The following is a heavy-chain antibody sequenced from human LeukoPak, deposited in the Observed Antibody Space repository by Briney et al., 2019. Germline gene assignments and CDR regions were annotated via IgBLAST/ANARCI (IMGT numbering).Heavy chain of an antibody. V-gene: IGHV3-48*01. D-gene: IGHD6-13*01. CDR1: GFTFSSYS. Sequence: GGSLRLSCAASGFTFSSYSMNWVRQAPGKGLEWVSYISSSSSTIYYADSVKGRFTISRDNAKNSLYLQMNSLRAEDTAVYYSARAQRAAAGTDWGQGTLVTVSS. CDR2: ISSSSSTI. J-gene: IGHJ1*01. CDR3: ARAQRAAAGTD.